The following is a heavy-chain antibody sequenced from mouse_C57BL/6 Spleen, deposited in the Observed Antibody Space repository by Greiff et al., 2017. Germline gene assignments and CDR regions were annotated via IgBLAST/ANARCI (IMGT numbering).Heavy chain of an antibody. CDR2: ISNGGGST. Sequence: EVQLQESGGGLVQPGGSLKLSCAASGFTFSDYYMYWVRQTPEKRLEWVAYISNGGGSTYYPDTVKGRFTISRDNAKNTLYLQMSRLKSEDTAMYYCARQETVGVAYWGQGTLVTVSA. CDR1: GFTFSDYY. J-gene: IGHJ3*01. V-gene: IGHV5-12*01. CDR3: ARQETVGVAY. D-gene: IGHD1-1*01.